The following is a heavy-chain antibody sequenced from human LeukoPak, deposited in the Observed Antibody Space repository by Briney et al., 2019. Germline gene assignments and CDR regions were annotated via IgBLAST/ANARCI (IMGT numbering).Heavy chain of an antibody. CDR3: ARSPGGKLDY. D-gene: IGHD1-14*01. J-gene: IGHJ4*02. V-gene: IGHV3-30*03. CDR1: GLIFSSYG. CDR2: ISYDGGNK. Sequence: GRSLRLSCAASGLIFSSYGMHWVRQAPGKGLEWVAVISYDGGNKYYADSVKGRFTISRDNSKNTLYLQMNSLRAEDTAVYYCARSPGGKLDYWGQGTLVTVSS.